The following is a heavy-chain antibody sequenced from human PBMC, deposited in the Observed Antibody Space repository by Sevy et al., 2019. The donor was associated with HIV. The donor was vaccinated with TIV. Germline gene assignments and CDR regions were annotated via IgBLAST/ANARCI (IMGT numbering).Heavy chain of an antibody. CDR2: IYWDDDK. D-gene: IGHD3-10*01. CDR1: GFSLSTSGAG. J-gene: IGHJ4*02. V-gene: IGHV2-5*02. Sequence: SGPTLVKPTQPLTLTCTFSGFSLSTSGAGVGWIRQPPGKALEWLALIYWDDDKRYSPSLKRRLTITKASSKNQVVLTMTNMDPVDTATYYGAQIFNSFMVRGVVDYWGQGTLVTVSS. CDR3: AQIFNSFMVRGVVDY.